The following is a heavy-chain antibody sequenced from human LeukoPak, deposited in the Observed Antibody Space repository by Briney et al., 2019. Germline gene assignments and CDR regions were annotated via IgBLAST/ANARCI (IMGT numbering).Heavy chain of an antibody. CDR2: IYAGGTT. V-gene: IGHV3-53*01. CDR3: ARDSSGWYDH. CDR1: GFTVSSNY. J-gene: IGHJ5*02. Sequence: GGTLRLSCAASGFTVSSNYMSWVRQAPGKGLEWVSVIYAGGTTYYADSVRGRFTISRDNSKNTLYLQMNSLRDEDTAVYYCARDSSGWYDHWGQGTLVTVSS. D-gene: IGHD6-19*01.